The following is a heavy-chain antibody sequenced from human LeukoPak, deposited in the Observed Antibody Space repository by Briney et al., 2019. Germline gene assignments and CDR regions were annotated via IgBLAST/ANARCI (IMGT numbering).Heavy chain of an antibody. V-gene: IGHV3-30*18. J-gene: IGHJ4*02. CDR3: AKDLFPYCSGGSCYSSGYFDY. CDR1: GFTFSSYG. CDR2: ISYDGSNK. D-gene: IGHD2-15*01. Sequence: PGGSLRLSCAASGFTFSSYGMHWVRQAPGKGLEWVAVISYDGSNKYYADSVKGRFTISRGNSKNTLYLQMNSLRAEDTAVYYCAKDLFPYCSGGSCYSSGYFDYWGQGTLVTVSS.